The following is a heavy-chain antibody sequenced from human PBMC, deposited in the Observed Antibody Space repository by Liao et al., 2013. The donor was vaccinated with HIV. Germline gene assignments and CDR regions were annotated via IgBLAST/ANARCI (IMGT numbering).Heavy chain of an antibody. D-gene: IGHD3-10*01. CDR1: GGSFSGYF. Sequence: QVQLLQWGAGLLKSSETLSLTCAVNGGSFSGYFWTWIRQPPGKGPEWLGEINLNGSTNYNPSVKNRIAISTNTSKNHFSLTFSLSLTSLTAADTAFYYCGRLGQPSGSVYTGGFYYMDVWGNGTTSPSP. CDR3: GRLGQPSGSVYTGGFYYMDV. J-gene: IGHJ6*03. CDR2: INLNGST. V-gene: IGHV4-34*01.